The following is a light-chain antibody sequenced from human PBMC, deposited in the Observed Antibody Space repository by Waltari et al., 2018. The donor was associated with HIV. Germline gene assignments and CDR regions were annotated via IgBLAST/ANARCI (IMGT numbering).Light chain of an antibody. Sequence: QSALTQPASVSGSPGQSITISCTGTGSDLRDYNLFSWYQHHPGKAPKVIIYEVSNRPSGVSSRFSGSISGNTASLTISGLQAEDEADYFCTSYISSASPEFGGGTKVTVL. V-gene: IGLV2-14*01. CDR2: EVS. J-gene: IGLJ3*02. CDR1: GSDLRDYNL. CDR3: TSYISSASPE.